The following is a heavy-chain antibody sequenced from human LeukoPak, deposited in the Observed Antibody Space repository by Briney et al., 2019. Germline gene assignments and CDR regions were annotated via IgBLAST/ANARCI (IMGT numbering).Heavy chain of an antibody. CDR2: ISSSGSTI. CDR1: GFTFSSYE. Sequence: GGSLRLSCAASGFTFSSYEMNWVRQAPGKGLEWVSYISSSGSTIYYADSVKGRFTISRDNAKNSLYLQMNSLRAEDTAVYYCAGYSSWYWFDPWGQGTLVTVSS. D-gene: IGHD6-13*01. J-gene: IGHJ5*02. CDR3: AGYSSWYWFDP. V-gene: IGHV3-48*03.